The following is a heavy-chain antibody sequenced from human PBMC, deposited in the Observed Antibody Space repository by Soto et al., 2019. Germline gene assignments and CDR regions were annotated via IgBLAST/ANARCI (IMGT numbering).Heavy chain of an antibody. CDR3: ARRELSYYYDSSGYYYGWDYFDY. CDR2: IIPIFGTA. V-gene: IGHV1-69*13. J-gene: IGHJ4*02. CDR1: GGTFSSYA. D-gene: IGHD3-22*01. Sequence: VASVKVSCKASGGTFSSYAISWVRHAPGQGLEWMGGIIPIFGTANYAQKFQGRVTITADESTSTAYMELSSLRSEDTAVYYCARRELSYYYDSSGYYYGWDYFDYWGQGTLVTVSS.